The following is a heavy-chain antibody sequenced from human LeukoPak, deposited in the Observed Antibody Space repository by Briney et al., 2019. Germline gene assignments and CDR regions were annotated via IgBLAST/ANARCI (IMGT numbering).Heavy chain of an antibody. CDR2: INPNSGGT. CDR3: ATARVSSGWHAFDY. Sequence: GASVKVSCKASGYTFTGYYMHWVRQAPGQGLEWMGWINPNSGGTNYAQKFQGRVTMTRDTSISTAYMELSRLRSDDTAVYYCATARVSSGWHAFDYWGQGTLVTVSS. CDR1: GYTFTGYY. V-gene: IGHV1-2*02. J-gene: IGHJ4*02. D-gene: IGHD6-19*01.